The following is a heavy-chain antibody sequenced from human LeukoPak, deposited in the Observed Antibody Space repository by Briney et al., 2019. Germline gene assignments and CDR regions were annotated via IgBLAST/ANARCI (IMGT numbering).Heavy chain of an antibody. J-gene: IGHJ5*02. Sequence: GASVKVSCKTSGGIFNNSAISWVRQAPGQGLEWLGGIMPLFGTAGYAQKFQGRVTITKDESTRTVYLELTSLTSDDTAVYYCARDVHGDYGSGWFDPWGQGTLVSVSS. D-gene: IGHD4-17*01. V-gene: IGHV1-69*05. CDR2: IMPLFGTA. CDR3: ARDVHGDYGSGWFDP. CDR1: GGIFNNSA.